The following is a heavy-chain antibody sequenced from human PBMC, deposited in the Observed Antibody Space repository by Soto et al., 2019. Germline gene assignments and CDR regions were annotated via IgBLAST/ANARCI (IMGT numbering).Heavy chain of an antibody. J-gene: IGHJ5*02. V-gene: IGHV2-5*02. CDR3: AHRRIAMTQNWFDP. D-gene: IGHD6-13*01. Sequence: QITLKESGPTPVKPTQTLTLTCTYSGFSLSASGVGVGWIRQPPGKALEWLALIYWDDDKRYSPSLKSRLTITKDTSKKQVVLTMTTMDPADTATYYCAHRRIAMTQNWFDPWGQGTLVTVSS. CDR1: GFSLSASGVG. CDR2: IYWDDDK.